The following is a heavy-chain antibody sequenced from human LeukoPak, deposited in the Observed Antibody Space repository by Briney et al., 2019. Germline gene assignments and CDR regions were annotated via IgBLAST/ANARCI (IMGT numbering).Heavy chain of an antibody. Sequence: LGGSLRLSCAASGFTVSSNYMSWVRQAPGKGLEWVSVIYSGGSTYYADSVKGRFTISRDNSKNTLYLQMNSLRAEDTAVYYCARNLWFGPKSKFDPWGQGTLVTVSS. V-gene: IGHV3-53*01. CDR1: GFTVSSNY. D-gene: IGHD3-10*01. J-gene: IGHJ5*02. CDR3: ARNLWFGPKSKFDP. CDR2: IYSGGST.